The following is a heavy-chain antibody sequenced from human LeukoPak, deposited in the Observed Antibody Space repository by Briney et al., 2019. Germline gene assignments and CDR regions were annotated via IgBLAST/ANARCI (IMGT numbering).Heavy chain of an antibody. Sequence: GASVKVSCKASGYTFTSYAMHWVRQAPGQRLEWMGWINAGNGNTKYSQKFQGRVTITRDTSASTAYMELSSLRSEDTAVYYCARDGLLELLSYYFDYWGQGTLVTVSS. CDR1: GYTFTSYA. D-gene: IGHD1-26*01. V-gene: IGHV1-3*01. J-gene: IGHJ4*02. CDR3: ARDGLLELLSYYFDY. CDR2: INAGNGNT.